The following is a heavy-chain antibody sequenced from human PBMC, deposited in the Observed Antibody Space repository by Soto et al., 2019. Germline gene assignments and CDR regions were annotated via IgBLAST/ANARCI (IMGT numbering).Heavy chain of an antibody. D-gene: IGHD3-9*01. CDR2: INAGNGNT. V-gene: IGHV1-3*01. CDR3: ARDPERAGNYYDILTGNLDY. CDR1: GYTFTSYA. Sequence: ASVKVSCKASGYTFTSYAMHWVRQAPGQRLEWMGWINAGNGNTKYSQKFQGRVTITRDTSASTAYMELSSLRSEDTAVYYCARDPERAGNYYDILTGNLDYWGQGTLVTVSS. J-gene: IGHJ4*02.